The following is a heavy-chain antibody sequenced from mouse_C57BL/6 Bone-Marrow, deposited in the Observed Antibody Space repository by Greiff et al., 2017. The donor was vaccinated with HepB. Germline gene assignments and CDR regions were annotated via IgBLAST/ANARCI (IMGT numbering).Heavy chain of an antibody. CDR1: GFNIKDDY. D-gene: IGHD4-1*01. CDR3: TNWETY. CDR2: IDPENGDT. V-gene: IGHV14-4*01. Sequence: VQLKESGAELVRPGASVKLSCTASGFNIKDDYMHWVKQRPEQGLEWIGWIDPENGDTEYASKFQGKATITADTSSNTAYLQLRSLTSEDTAVYYCTNWETYWGQGTLVTVSA. J-gene: IGHJ3*01.